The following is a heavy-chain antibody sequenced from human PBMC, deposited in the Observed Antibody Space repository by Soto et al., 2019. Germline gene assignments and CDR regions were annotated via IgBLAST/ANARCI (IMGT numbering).Heavy chain of an antibody. CDR1: GGSISSGGYY. CDR3: ARDRGVRGVTPYGMDV. J-gene: IGHJ6*02. Sequence: QVQLQESGPGLVKPSQTLSLTCTVSGGSISSGGYYWSWIRQHPGKGLEWIGYIYYSGSTYYNPSLKSRVTISVDTSKNHFSRKLSSVTAADTAVYYCARDRGVRGVTPYGMDVWGQGTTVTVSS. V-gene: IGHV4-31*03. D-gene: IGHD3-10*01. CDR2: IYYSGST.